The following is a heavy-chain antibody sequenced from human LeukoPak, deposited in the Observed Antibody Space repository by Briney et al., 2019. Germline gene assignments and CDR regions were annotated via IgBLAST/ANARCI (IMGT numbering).Heavy chain of an antibody. V-gene: IGHV4-39*07. CDR3: ARDEGAWWFDP. J-gene: IGHJ5*02. CDR2: IYYSGST. CDR1: GGSISSNSYY. Sequence: SETLSLTCTVSGGSISSNSYYWGWIRQPPGKGLEWIGSIYYSGSTYYNPSLKSRVTISVDTSKNQFSLKLSSVTAADTAVYYCARDEGAWWFDPWGQGTLVTVSS.